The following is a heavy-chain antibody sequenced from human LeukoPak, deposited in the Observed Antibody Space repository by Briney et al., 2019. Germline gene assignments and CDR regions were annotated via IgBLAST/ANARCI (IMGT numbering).Heavy chain of an antibody. CDR1: GYTFTSYG. CDR3: AREGPGSRFYDFWSGYYNYYGMDV. V-gene: IGHV1-18*01. D-gene: IGHD3-3*01. J-gene: IGHJ6*02. CDR2: ISAYNGNT. Sequence: ASVKVSCKASGYTFTSYGISWVRQAPGQGLEWMGWISAYNGNTNYAQKLQGRVTVTPDTSTSTAYMELRSLRSDDTAVYYCAREGPGSRFYDFWSGYYNYYGMDVWGQGTTVTVSS.